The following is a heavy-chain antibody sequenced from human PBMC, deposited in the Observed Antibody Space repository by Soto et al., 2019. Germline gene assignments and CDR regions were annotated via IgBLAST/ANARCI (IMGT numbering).Heavy chain of an antibody. CDR2: IYSGGSK. J-gene: IGHJ5*02. D-gene: IGHD2-15*01. CDR1: GLTVSSNY. Sequence: EVQLVESGGGLVQPGGSLRLACAASGLTVSSNYMNWVRQAPGKGLEWVSVIYSGGSKYYADSVKGRFTISRDNSKSTLYLQMNSLRAEDTAVYYCASQYGGYGWFDTWGQGTPVTVSS. CDR3: ASQYGGYGWFDT. V-gene: IGHV3-66*04.